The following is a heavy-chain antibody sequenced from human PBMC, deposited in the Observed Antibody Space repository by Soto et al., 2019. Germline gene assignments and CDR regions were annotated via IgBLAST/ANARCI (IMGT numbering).Heavy chain of an antibody. CDR3: TTDLAVVTPGFDY. CDR2: IKSKTDGGTT. Sequence: GGSLRLCCAASGFTFSNAWMSWVRQAPGKGLEWVGRIKSKTDGGTTDYAAPVKGRFTISRDDSKNTLYLQMNSLKTEDTAVYYCTTDLAVVTPGFDYWGQGTLVTVSS. CDR1: GFTFSNAW. D-gene: IGHD2-15*01. V-gene: IGHV3-15*01. J-gene: IGHJ4*02.